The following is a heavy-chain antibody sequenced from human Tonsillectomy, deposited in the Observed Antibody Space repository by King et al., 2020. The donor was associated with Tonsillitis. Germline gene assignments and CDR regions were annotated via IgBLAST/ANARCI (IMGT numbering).Heavy chain of an antibody. V-gene: IGHV3-30*02. Sequence: VQLVESGGGVVQPGGSLRLSCAASGFTFSSYGMHWVRQAPGKGLEWVAFIRYDGINKFYADSVKGRFTISRDNSKNTLYLQMNSLRAEDTAVFYCAKTGGSGGGEWWGQGTLVTVSS. J-gene: IGHJ4*02. D-gene: IGHD3-10*01. CDR2: IRYDGINK. CDR1: GFTFSSYG. CDR3: AKTGGSGGGEW.